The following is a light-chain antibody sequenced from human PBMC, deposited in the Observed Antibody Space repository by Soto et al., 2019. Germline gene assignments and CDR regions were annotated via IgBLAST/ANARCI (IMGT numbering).Light chain of an antibody. CDR2: EVT. Sequence: HSALTQPPSASGSPGQSVTISCTGTSSDVGGYGYVSWYQQHPGKAPKLMIYEVTKRPSGVPDRFSASKSGNTASLTVSGLQAEDEADYYCSSYAGSNNFVFGTGTKLTVL. J-gene: IGLJ1*01. CDR1: SSDVGGYGY. CDR3: SSYAGSNNFV. V-gene: IGLV2-8*01.